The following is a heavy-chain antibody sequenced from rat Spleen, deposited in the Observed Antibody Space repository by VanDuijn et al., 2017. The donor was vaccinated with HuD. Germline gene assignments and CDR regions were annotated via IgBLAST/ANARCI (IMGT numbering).Heavy chain of an antibody. J-gene: IGHJ3*01. D-gene: IGHD1-10*01. V-gene: IGHV5-27*01. Sequence: EVQLVESGGGLVQPGRSLKLSCAASGFTFSNYYMVWVRQAPTKGLEWVAAISPSGGTTYYRDSVKGRFTVSRDNAKSTLYLQMDSLRSEDTATYYCATRGNNPFAYWGQGTLVTVSS. CDR3: ATRGNNPFAY. CDR2: ISPSGGTT. CDR1: GFTFSNYY.